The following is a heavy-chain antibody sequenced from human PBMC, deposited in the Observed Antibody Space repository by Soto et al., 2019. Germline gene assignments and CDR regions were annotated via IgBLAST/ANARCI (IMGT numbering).Heavy chain of an antibody. CDR3: ARVLTMIVVVMESTNWFDP. V-gene: IGHV1-18*01. J-gene: IGHJ5*02. D-gene: IGHD3-22*01. CDR1: GYTFTSYG. Sequence: GASVKVSCKASGYTFTSYGISWVRQAPGQGLEWMGWISAYNGNTNYAQKLQGRVTMTTDTSTSTAYMELRSLRSDDTAVYYCARVLTMIVVVMESTNWFDPWGQGTLVTVSS. CDR2: ISAYNGNT.